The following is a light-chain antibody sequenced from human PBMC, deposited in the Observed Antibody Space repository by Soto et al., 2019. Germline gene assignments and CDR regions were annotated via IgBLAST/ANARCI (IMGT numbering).Light chain of an antibody. V-gene: IGLV2-14*01. CDR2: DVS. CDR1: SSDVGGYNY. J-gene: IGLJ1*01. Sequence: QSVLTEAASVSGSPGQSITISCTGTSSDVGGYNYVSWYQQHPGKAPKLMIYDVSNRPSGVSNRFSGSKSGHTASLTISGLQAEDEADYYCSSYTSSSTLVFGTGTKVTVL. CDR3: SSYTSSSTLV.